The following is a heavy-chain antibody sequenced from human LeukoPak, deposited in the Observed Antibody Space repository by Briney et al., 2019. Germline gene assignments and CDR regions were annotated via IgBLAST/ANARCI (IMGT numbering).Heavy chain of an antibody. J-gene: IGHJ6*04. CDR3: AKGILPYYYYGMDV. Sequence: PGGSLRLSCAASGFTFSSYGMHWVRQAPGKGLEWVAVISYDGSNKYYADSVKGRFTISRDNSKNTLYLQMISLRAEDTAVYYCAKGILPYYYYGMDVWGKGTTVTVSS. D-gene: IGHD1-26*01. CDR2: ISYDGSNK. CDR1: GFTFSSYG. V-gene: IGHV3-30*18.